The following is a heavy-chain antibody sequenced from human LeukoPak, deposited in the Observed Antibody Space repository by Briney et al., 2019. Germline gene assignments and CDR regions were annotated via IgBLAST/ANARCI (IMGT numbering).Heavy chain of an antibody. D-gene: IGHD4-11*01. CDR2: IYSGGST. Sequence: GGSLRLSCAASGFTVSSNYMSWVRQAPGKGLEWVSVIYSGGSTYYADSVKGRFTISRDNSKNTLYLQMSSLRAEDTAVYYCAKDLRGSNYLGGEFDYWGQGTLVTVSS. J-gene: IGHJ4*02. V-gene: IGHV3-53*01. CDR1: GFTVSSNY. CDR3: AKDLRGSNYLGGEFDY.